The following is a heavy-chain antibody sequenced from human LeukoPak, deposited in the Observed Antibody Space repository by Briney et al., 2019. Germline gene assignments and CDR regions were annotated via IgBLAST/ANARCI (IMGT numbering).Heavy chain of an antibody. CDR3: ARTPFLYCSGGSCYSDC. J-gene: IGHJ4*02. D-gene: IGHD2-15*01. V-gene: IGHV1-18*01. CDR2: ISAYNGNT. Sequence: ASVKVSCKASGYIFASYGISWVRQAPGQGLEWMGWISAYNGNTNSVQKLQDRVTMSTDTSTSTAYMELRSLRSDDTAVYYCARTPFLYCSGGSCYSDCWGQGTLVTVSS. CDR1: GYIFASYG.